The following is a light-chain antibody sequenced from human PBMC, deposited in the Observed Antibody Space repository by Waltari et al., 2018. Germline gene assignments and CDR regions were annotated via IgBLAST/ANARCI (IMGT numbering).Light chain of an antibody. CDR2: WAS. CDR1: QSVLYTTNNKNY. Sequence: DIVMTQSPDSLAVSLGERATIHCKSSQSVLYTTNNKNYLAWYQQKPGQPPKLLIYWASTRESGVPDRFSGSGSGTNFTLTISSLQAEDVAVYYCQQYHSPPQTFGGGTKVEIK. CDR3: QQYHSPPQT. J-gene: IGKJ4*01. V-gene: IGKV4-1*01.